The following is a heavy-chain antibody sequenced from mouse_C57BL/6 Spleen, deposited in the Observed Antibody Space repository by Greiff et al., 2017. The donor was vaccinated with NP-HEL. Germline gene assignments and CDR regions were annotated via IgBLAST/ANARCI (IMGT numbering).Heavy chain of an antibody. CDR3: ARYWFAY. CDR1: GYTFTDYY. CDR2: INPNNGGT. J-gene: IGHJ3*01. Sequence: EVQLQQSGPELVKPGASVKISCKASGYTFTDYYMNWVKQSHGKSLEWIGDINPNNGGTSYNQKFKGKATLTVDKSSSTAYMELRSLTSEDSAVYYWARYWFAYWGQGTLVTVSA. V-gene: IGHV1-26*01.